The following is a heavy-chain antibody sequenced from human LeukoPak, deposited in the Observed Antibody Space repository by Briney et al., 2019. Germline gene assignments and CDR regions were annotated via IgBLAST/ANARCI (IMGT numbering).Heavy chain of an antibody. CDR1: GFTFSSYW. J-gene: IGHJ4*02. D-gene: IGHD4-17*01. V-gene: IGHV3-7*02. CDR2: IKHDGSEK. CDR3: ARQRTTMTTGLLGY. Sequence: GGSLRLSCAASGFTFSSYWMSWVRQAPGKGLEWVANIKHDGSEKYYVDSVKGRFTISRDNAKSSLYLQMNSLRAEDTAVYYCARQRTTMTTGLLGYWGQGTLVTVSS.